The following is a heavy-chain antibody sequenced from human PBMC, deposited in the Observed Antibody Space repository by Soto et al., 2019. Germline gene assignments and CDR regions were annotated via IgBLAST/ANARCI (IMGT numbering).Heavy chain of an antibody. D-gene: IGHD6-6*01. Sequence: GGSLRLSCAASGFTFSSYGMHWVRQAPGKGLEWVAVIWNVGSNKYYADSVKGRFTISRDNSKNTLYLQMNSLRAEDTAVYYWARGSSIAARLSNWYFDLWGRGTLVTVSS. CDR2: IWNVGSNK. V-gene: IGHV3-33*01. J-gene: IGHJ2*01. CDR1: GFTFSSYG. CDR3: ARGSSIAARLSNWYFDL.